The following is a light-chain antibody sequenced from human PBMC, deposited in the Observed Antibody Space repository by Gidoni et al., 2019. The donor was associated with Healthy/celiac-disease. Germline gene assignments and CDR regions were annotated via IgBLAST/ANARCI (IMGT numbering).Light chain of an antibody. Sequence: DIVMTQSPDSLAVSLGERATINCKSSQSVLYSPNNKNYLAWYQQKPGQPPKLLIYWASTRESGVPDRFSGSGSGTDFTLTISSLQAEDVAVYCCQQYYSTPDTFGQGTKLEIK. V-gene: IGKV4-1*01. CDR1: QSVLYSPNNKNY. CDR3: QQYYSTPDT. J-gene: IGKJ2*01. CDR2: WAS.